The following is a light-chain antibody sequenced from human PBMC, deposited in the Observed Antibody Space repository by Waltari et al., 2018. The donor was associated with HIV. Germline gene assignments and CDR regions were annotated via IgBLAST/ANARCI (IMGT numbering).Light chain of an antibody. CDR2: RNN. CDR1: RSDIGSNY. J-gene: IGLJ1*01. Sequence: QSVLTQPPSASGTPGQRVTLSCSGARSDIGSNYVYWYQQLPGTAPKLLIYRNNQRPSGVPDRFSASKSGTSASLAISGLRSEDEADYYCAAWDVSLRGAYVFGTGTKVAVL. CDR3: AAWDVSLRGAYV. V-gene: IGLV1-47*01.